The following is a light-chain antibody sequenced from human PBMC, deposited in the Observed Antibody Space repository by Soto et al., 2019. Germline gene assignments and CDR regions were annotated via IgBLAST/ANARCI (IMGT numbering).Light chain of an antibody. Sequence: DIKMTQSPSTLSASVGDRVTITCRASQSISSWFAWYQQKPGKAPKLLIYKASSLESGVPSRFSGSGSGTEFTLTISSLQPDDFATYYCQQYNSSPTFGQGTKVESK. CDR3: QQYNSSPT. J-gene: IGKJ1*01. CDR1: QSISSW. CDR2: KAS. V-gene: IGKV1-5*03.